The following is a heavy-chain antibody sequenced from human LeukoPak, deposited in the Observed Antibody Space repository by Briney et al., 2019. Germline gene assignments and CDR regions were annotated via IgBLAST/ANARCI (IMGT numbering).Heavy chain of an antibody. Sequence: GGSLRLSCAASGFTFSSYVMHWVRQAPGKGLEWVAVMSGSGSSTWYADSVKGRLTISRDNSKNTLFLQMNSLRAEDTAVYYCAKDLYDSSGSRYDYWGQGTLVTVSS. CDR2: MSGSGSST. D-gene: IGHD3-22*01. CDR3: AKDLYDSSGSRYDY. J-gene: IGHJ4*02. CDR1: GFTFSSYV. V-gene: IGHV3-23*01.